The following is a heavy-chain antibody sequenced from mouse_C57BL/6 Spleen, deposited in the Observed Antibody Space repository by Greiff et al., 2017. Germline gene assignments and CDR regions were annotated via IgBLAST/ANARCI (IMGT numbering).Heavy chain of an antibody. CDR3: TTEGHYYGSSYGFAY. CDR2: IDPENGDT. CDR1: GFNIKDDY. Sequence: EVKLQQSGAELVRPGASVKLSCTASGFNIKDDYMHWVKQRPEQGLEWIGWIDPENGDTEYASKFQGKATITADTSSNTAYLQLSSLTSEDTAVYYCTTEGHYYGSSYGFAYWGQGTLVTVSA. V-gene: IGHV14-4*01. J-gene: IGHJ3*01. D-gene: IGHD1-1*01.